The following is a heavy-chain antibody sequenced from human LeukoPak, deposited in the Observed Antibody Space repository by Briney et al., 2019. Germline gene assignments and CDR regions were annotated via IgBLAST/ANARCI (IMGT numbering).Heavy chain of an antibody. CDR3: ARVIGPQYCSSTSCYNPKYYFDY. Sequence: SETLSLTCAVYGGSFSGYYWSWIRQPPGKGLEWIGEINHSGSTNYNPSLKSRVTISVDTSKNQFSPKLSSVTAADTAVYYCARVIGPQYCSSTSCYNPKYYFDYWGQGTLVTVSS. CDR2: INHSGST. CDR1: GGSFSGYY. V-gene: IGHV4-34*01. D-gene: IGHD2-2*02. J-gene: IGHJ4*02.